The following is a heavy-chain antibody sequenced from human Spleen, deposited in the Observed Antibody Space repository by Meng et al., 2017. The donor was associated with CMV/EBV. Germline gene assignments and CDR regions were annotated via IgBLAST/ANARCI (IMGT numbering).Heavy chain of an antibody. Sequence: LDCAASVFTLRINYMSGVRQAPGKGLEWVSVIYSGGSTYYADSVKGRFTISRDNSKNTLYLQMNSLRAEDTAVYYCASSYYYYGMDVWGQGTMVTVSS. CDR1: VFTLRINY. CDR3: ASSYYYYGMDV. J-gene: IGHJ6*02. CDR2: IYSGGST. V-gene: IGHV3-66*02.